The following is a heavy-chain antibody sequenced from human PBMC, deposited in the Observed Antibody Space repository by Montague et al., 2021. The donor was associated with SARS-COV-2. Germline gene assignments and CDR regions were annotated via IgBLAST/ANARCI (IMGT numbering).Heavy chain of an antibody. D-gene: IGHD3-3*01. CDR1: GFTFSSYS. CDR2: ISSSSSYI. V-gene: IGHV3-21*01. CDR3: ARGYDFWSGGYYYYYGMDV. Sequence: SLRLSCAASGFTFSSYSMNWVRQAPGKGLEWVSSISSSSSYIYYXDSVKGRFTISRDNAKNSLYLQMNSLRAEDTAVYYCARGYDFWSGGYYYYYGMDVWGRGTTVTVSS. J-gene: IGHJ6*02.